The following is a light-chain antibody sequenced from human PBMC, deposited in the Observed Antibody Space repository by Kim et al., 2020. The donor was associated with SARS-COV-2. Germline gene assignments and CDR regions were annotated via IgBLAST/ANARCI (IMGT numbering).Light chain of an antibody. CDR1: QSVSSSY. Sequence: EIVLTQSPGTLSLSPGERATLSCRASQSVSSSYLAWYQQKPGQAPRLLIYGASSRATGIPDRFSGSASGTDFTLTISRLETEDFAVYFCHQYGSSHRTFGQGTKVDIK. CDR2: GAS. V-gene: IGKV3-20*01. J-gene: IGKJ1*01. CDR3: HQYGSSHRT.